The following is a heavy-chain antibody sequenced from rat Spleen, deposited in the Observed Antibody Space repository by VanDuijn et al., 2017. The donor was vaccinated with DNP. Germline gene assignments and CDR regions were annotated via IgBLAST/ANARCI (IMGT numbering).Heavy chain of an antibody. CDR2: ISIGGGST. CDR1: GFTFNNYF. V-gene: IGHV5-25*01. J-gene: IGHJ4*01. D-gene: IGHD2-2*01. Sequence: EVQLVESGGGLVQPGRSLTLSCEVSGFTFNNYFMAWVRQAPKKGLEWVATISIGGGSTYYPDSVKGRFTISRDNAKNTLYLQMNSLRSEDTATYYCARSDTYDAMDAWGQGTSVTVSS. CDR3: ARSDTYDAMDA.